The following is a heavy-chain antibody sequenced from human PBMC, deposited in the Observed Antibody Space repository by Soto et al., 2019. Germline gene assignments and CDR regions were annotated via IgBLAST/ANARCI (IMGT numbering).Heavy chain of an antibody. D-gene: IGHD4-17*01. V-gene: IGHV3-23*01. CDR2: ISGSGGST. CDR1: GFTFSSYA. Sequence: GGSLRLSCAASGFTFSSYAMSWVRQAPGKGLEWVSAISGSGGSTYYADSVKGRFTISRDNSKNTLYLQMNSLRAEDTAVYYCAKEEGDLDYGALYFQHWGQGTLVTVSS. J-gene: IGHJ1*01. CDR3: AKEEGDLDYGALYFQH.